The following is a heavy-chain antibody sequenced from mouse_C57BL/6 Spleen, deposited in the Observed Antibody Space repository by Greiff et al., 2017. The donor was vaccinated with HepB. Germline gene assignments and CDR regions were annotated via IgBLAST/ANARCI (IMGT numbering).Heavy chain of an antibody. CDR3: SLYYYGSSYVFDY. CDR1: GYTFTSYW. D-gene: IGHD1-1*01. J-gene: IGHJ2*01. Sequence: QVQLQQSGAELVRPGSSVKLSCKASGYTFTSYWMDWVKQRPGQGLEWIGNIYPSDSETHYNQKFKDKATLTVDKSSRTAYMQLSSLTSEDSAVYYCSLYYYGSSYVFDYWGQGTTLTVSS. CDR2: IYPSDSET. V-gene: IGHV1-61*01.